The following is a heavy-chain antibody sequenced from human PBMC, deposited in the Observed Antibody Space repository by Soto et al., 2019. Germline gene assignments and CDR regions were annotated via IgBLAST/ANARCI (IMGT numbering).Heavy chain of an antibody. V-gene: IGHV3-23*01. Sequence: GGSLRLSCAASGFTFGSHAMRWVRQAQGKGLEWVSAISGSGGSTYYADSVKGRFTISRDNSKNTLYLQMNNLRAEDTAVYYCAKDSQDIVVVPAANWGQGTLVTVSS. CDR1: GFTFGSHA. J-gene: IGHJ4*02. CDR2: ISGSGGST. CDR3: AKDSQDIVVVPAAN. D-gene: IGHD2-2*01.